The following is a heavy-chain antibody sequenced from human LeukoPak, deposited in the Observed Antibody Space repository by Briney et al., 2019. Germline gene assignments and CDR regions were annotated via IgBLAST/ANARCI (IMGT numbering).Heavy chain of an antibody. J-gene: IGHJ2*01. Sequence: GGSLRLSCAASGFTFSSYEMNWVRQAPGKGLEWVSYISSSGSTIYYTDSVKGRFTISRDNAKNSLFLQMNSLRADDTAVYYCARAYWYFDLWGRGTLVTVSS. CDR3: ARAYWYFDL. CDR1: GFTFSSYE. CDR2: ISSSGSTI. V-gene: IGHV3-48*03.